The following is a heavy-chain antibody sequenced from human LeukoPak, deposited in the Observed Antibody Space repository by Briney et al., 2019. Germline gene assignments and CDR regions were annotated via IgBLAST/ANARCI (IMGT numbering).Heavy chain of an antibody. Sequence: GASVKVSCKASGYTFTGYYLHWVRQAPGQGLEWMGWINPDRGDTNYLQKFQGRVTMTRDTSITTAYMELSRLRPDDTAVYYCTRDLLGGSGTFDPWGQGTLVTVSS. J-gene: IGHJ5*02. V-gene: IGHV1-2*02. CDR1: GYTFTGYY. D-gene: IGHD3-10*01. CDR2: INPDRGDT. CDR3: TRDLLGGSGTFDP.